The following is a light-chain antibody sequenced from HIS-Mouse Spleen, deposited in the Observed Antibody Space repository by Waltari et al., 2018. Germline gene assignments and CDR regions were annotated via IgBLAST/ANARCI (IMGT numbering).Light chain of an antibody. Sequence: QSALTQPRSVSGSPGQSVTISCTGTSSDVGGYNYVLWYHQHPGKAPKLMIYDVSKRPSGVPDRFSGSKSGNTASLTISGLQAEDEADYYCCSYAGSYTYVFGTGTKVTVL. CDR2: DVS. CDR3: CSYAGSYTYV. CDR1: SSDVGGYNY. V-gene: IGLV2-11*01. J-gene: IGLJ1*01.